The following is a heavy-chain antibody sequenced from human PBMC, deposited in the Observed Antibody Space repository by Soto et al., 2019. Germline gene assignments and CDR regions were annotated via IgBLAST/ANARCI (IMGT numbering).Heavy chain of an antibody. J-gene: IGHJ5*02. CDR1: GFTFRSYN. Sequence: PGGSLRLSCAASGFTFRSYNMNWVRQAPGKGLEWVSSISGSSSYIYYADSVKGRFTISRDNAKSSLYLQMNSLRAEDTAVYYCARDILDYYDSSGPPRGFDPWGQGTLVTVSS. D-gene: IGHD3-22*01. V-gene: IGHV3-21*01. CDR3: ARDILDYYDSSGPPRGFDP. CDR2: ISGSSSYI.